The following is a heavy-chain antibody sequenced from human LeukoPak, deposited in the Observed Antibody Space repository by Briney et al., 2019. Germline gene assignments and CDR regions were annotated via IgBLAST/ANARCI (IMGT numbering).Heavy chain of an antibody. CDR2: IKQDGSEK. J-gene: IGHJ5*02. CDR3: ARYASYRNQGWFDP. CDR1: GFTFSSYW. V-gene: IGHV3-7*01. D-gene: IGHD4-11*01. Sequence: PGGSLRLSCAASGFTFSSYWMSWVRQAPGKGLEWVANIKQDGSEKYYVDSVKGRFTISRDNAKNSLYLQMNSLRAEDTAVYYCARYASYRNQGWFDPWGQGTLVTFSS.